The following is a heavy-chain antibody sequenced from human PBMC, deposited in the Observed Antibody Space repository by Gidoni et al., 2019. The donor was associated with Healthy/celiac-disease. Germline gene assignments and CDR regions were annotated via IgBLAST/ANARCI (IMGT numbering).Heavy chain of an antibody. V-gene: IGHV2-5*02. J-gene: IGHJ4*02. CDR3: ARYYGSGSYYNLPFDY. CDR1: GFSLRTSGVG. Sequence: QITLKESGPTLAKPTQTLTLTCTFPGFSLRTSGVGVGWIRQPPGKALEWLALIYWDDDKRYSPSLKSRLTITKDTSKNQVVLTMTNMDPVDTATYYCARYYGSGSYYNLPFDYWGQGTLVTVSS. D-gene: IGHD3-10*01. CDR2: IYWDDDK.